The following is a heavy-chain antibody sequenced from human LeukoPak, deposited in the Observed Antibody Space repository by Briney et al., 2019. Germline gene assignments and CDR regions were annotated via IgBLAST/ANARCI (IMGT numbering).Heavy chain of an antibody. CDR3: AGTSKVPGGNYYYMDV. D-gene: IGHD1-1*01. CDR1: GGSISSYY. CDR2: IYTSGST. J-gene: IGHJ6*03. Sequence: SETLSLTCTVSGGSISSYYWSWLRQPPGKGLEWIGYIYTSGSTNYNPSLKSRVTISVDTSKNQFSLKLSSVTAADTAVYYCAGTSKVPGGNYYYMDVWGKGTTVTVSS. V-gene: IGHV4-4*09.